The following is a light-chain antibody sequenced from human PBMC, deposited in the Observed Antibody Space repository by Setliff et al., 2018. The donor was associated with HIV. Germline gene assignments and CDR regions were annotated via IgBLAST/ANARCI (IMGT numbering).Light chain of an antibody. CDR2: DVN. CDR1: SSDVGTYNY. V-gene: IGLV2-14*03. CDR3: CSYTSSTPLYV. J-gene: IGLJ1*01. Sequence: QSVLTQPASVSGSPGQSITISCTGTSSDVGTYNYVSWYQQHSGKAPKLMIYDVNNRPSGVSNRFSGSKSGNTASLTISGLQAEDEADYYCCSYTSSTPLYVFGTGTKVTVL.